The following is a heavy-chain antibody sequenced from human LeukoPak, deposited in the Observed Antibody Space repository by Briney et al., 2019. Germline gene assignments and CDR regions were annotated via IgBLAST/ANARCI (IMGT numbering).Heavy chain of an antibody. J-gene: IGHJ4*02. CDR1: GFTFSSCE. Sequence: GGSLRLSCAASGFTFSSCEMNWVRQAPGKGLEWVSYISTSGNTRYYADSVKGRFTISRDNAKNSLYLQMNSLRVEDTAVYYCARELSGTTSYYFDYWGQGTLVTVSS. CDR3: ARELSGTTSYYFDY. D-gene: IGHD1-7*01. CDR2: ISTSGNTR. V-gene: IGHV3-48*03.